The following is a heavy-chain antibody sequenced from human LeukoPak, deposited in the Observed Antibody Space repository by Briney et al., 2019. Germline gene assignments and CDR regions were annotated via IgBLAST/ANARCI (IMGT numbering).Heavy chain of an antibody. V-gene: IGHV3-74*01. CDR1: GFTFSSYW. D-gene: IGHD3-10*01. CDR2: INSDGSST. CDR3: VKVAKYYYGSETYYFFEH. Sequence: GGSLRLSCAASGFTFSSYWMHWVRQAPGKGLVWVSRINSDGSSTSYADSVKGRFTISRDNAKHSLYLQMNSLRVEDTAIYYCVKVAKYYYGSETYYFFEHWGQGTPVTASS. J-gene: IGHJ4*02.